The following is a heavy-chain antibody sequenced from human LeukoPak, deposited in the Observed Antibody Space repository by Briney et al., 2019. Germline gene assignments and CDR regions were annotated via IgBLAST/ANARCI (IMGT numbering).Heavy chain of an antibody. CDR3: ARDSSVEYYDILTGYSYFDY. CDR2: IYTSGST. J-gene: IGHJ4*02. V-gene: IGHV4-4*07. CDR1: GGSISSYY. D-gene: IGHD3-9*01. Sequence: SETLSLTCTVSGGSISSYYWSWIRQPAGKGLEWIRRIYTSGSTNYNPSLKSRVTMSVDTSKNQFSLKLSSVTAADTAVYYCARDSSVEYYDILTGYSYFDYWGQGTLVTVSS.